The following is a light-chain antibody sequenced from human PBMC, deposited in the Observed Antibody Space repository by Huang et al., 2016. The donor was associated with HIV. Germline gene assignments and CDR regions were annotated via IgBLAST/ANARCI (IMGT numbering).Light chain of an antibody. CDR3: QQRSNWPPVT. J-gene: IGKJ5*01. Sequence: EIVLTQSPATLSLSPGERATLSCRASQSISNYLIWYQQKPGQAPRLLIYDASNRATVVPARFSGRGSGTDFTLTISSLEPEDFAIDYCQQRSNWPPVTFGQGTRLDI. CDR2: DAS. V-gene: IGKV3-11*01. CDR1: QSISNY.